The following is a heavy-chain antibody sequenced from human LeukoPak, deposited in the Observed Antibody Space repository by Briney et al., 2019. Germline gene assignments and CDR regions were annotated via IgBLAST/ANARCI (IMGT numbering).Heavy chain of an antibody. CDR2: IIPIFGTA. J-gene: IGHJ5*02. D-gene: IGHD6-19*01. V-gene: IGHV1-69*13. CDR3: AREEGSSGWYHNWFDP. Sequence: GASVKVSCKASGYTFTSYAISWVRQAPGQGLEWMGGIIPIFGTANYAQKFQGRVTITADESTSTAYMELSSLRSEDTAVYYCAREEGSSGWYHNWFDPWGQGTLVTVSS. CDR1: GYTFTSYA.